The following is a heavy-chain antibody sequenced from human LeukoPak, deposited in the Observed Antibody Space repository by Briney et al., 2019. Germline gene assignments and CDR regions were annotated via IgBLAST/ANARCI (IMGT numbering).Heavy chain of an antibody. J-gene: IGHJ4*02. Sequence: GGSLRLSCAASGFTFSSYAMSWVRQAPGKGLEWVSTISGSGASTYYADSVKGRFTISRDNSQNTVYLQMNSLRAEDTAVYYCAKDDRWLQFCCWGQGTLVTVSA. CDR2: ISGSGAST. D-gene: IGHD5-24*01. CDR3: AKDDRWLQFCC. CDR1: GFTFSSYA. V-gene: IGHV3-23*01.